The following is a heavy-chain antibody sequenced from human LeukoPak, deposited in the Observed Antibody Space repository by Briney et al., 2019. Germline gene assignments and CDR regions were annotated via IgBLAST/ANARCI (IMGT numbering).Heavy chain of an antibody. J-gene: IGHJ5*02. D-gene: IGHD2-21*02. Sequence: SETLTLTCTVSGGSVSSYYWSWIPQAPGKGLEWIAYIYYSGSTKYNPSLKSRVTISLDRSKNQFSLKLRSVTAADTAVYYCARLQVHCGGDCYTRWFDPWGQGTLVTVSS. V-gene: IGHV4-59*08. CDR3: ARLQVHCGGDCYTRWFDP. CDR1: GGSVSSYY. CDR2: IYYSGST.